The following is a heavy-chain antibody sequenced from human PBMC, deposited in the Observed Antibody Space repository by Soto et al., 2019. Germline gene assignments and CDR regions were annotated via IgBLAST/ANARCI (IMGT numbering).Heavy chain of an antibody. Sequence: ASVKVSCKASGYTFTSYYMHWVRQAPGQGLEWMGIINPSGGSTSYAQKFQGRVTISRDNAKNSLYLQMNSLRAEDTAVYYCARVGPPSDVWGQGTTVTVSS. CDR2: INPSGGST. CDR3: ARVGPPSDV. CDR1: GYTFTSYY. V-gene: IGHV1-46*01. J-gene: IGHJ6*02.